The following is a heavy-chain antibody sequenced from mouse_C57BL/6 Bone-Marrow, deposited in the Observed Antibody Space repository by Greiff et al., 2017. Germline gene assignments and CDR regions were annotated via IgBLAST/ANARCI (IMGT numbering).Heavy chain of an antibody. CDR3: ARGHYDGSSSDWYFDV. CDR1: GYTFPSYW. J-gene: IGHJ1*03. D-gene: IGHD1-1*01. CDR2: IHPNCGST. Sequence: QVQLQQPGAELVKPGASVKLSCKASGYTFPSYWMHWVKQRPGQGLEWIGMIHPNCGSTNYNEQFKCKATLTVDKASSTAYLQLSSLTSEDSAVYYCARGHYDGSSSDWYFDVWGTGTTVTVAS. V-gene: IGHV1-64*01.